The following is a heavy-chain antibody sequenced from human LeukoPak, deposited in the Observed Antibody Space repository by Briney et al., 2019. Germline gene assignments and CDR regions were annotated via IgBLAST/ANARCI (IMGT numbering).Heavy chain of an antibody. CDR2: ISSSSSYI. V-gene: IGHV3-21*01. Sequence: GGSLRLSCAASGFTFSSYSMNWVRQAPGKGLEWVSSISSSSSYIYYADSVKGRFTISRDNAKNSLYLQMNSLRAEDTAVYYCARDSESIAAAGTRYYYYYYMDVWGKGTTVTISS. D-gene: IGHD6-13*01. CDR1: GFTFSSYS. J-gene: IGHJ6*03. CDR3: ARDSESIAAAGTRYYYYYYMDV.